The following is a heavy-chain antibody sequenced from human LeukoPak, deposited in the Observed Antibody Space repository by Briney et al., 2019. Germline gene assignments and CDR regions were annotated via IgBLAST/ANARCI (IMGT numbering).Heavy chain of an antibody. CDR3: AREHPHKSNCYGSGAYGMDV. CDR2: IIPIFGTA. D-gene: IGHD3-10*01. Sequence: SVKVSCKASGGTFSSYAISWVRQAPGQGLEWMGGIIPIFGTANYAQKLQGRVTMTTDTSTSTAYMELRSLRSDDTAVYYCAREHPHKSNCYGSGAYGMDVWGQGTTVTVSS. V-gene: IGHV1-69*05. CDR1: GGTFSSYA. J-gene: IGHJ6*02.